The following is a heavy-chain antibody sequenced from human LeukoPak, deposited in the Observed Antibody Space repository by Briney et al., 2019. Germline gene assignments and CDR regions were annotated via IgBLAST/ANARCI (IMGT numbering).Heavy chain of an antibody. V-gene: IGHV3-7*03. CDR1: GFTFSDYW. D-gene: IGHD2-2*01. J-gene: IGHJ4*02. Sequence: GGSLRLSYTASGFTFSDYWMTWVRQAPGKGLEWVANIKQDGSAKYYVDSVKGRFTISRDNAKNSLYLQMDSPRVEDTATYYCARWRGSTSERSDYWGQGTLVTVSS. CDR2: IKQDGSAK. CDR3: ARWRGSTSERSDY.